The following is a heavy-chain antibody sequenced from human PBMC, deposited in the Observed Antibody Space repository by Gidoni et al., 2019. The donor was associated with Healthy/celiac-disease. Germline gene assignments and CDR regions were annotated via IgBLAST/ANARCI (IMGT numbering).Heavy chain of an antibody. V-gene: IGHV4-4*07. CDR2: IYTSGST. J-gene: IGHJ4*02. Sequence: QVQLQESGPGLVKPSETLSLTCTVSGGSISSYYWSWIRQPAGKGLEWIGRIYTSGSTNYNPSLKCRVTMSVDTSKNQFSLKLSSVTAADTAVYYCASFVDYDSSGYYDYWGQGTLVTVSS. D-gene: IGHD3-22*01. CDR1: GGSISSYY. CDR3: ASFVDYDSSGYYDY.